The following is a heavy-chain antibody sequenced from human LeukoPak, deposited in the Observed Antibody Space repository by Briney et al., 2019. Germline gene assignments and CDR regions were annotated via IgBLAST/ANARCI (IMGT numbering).Heavy chain of an antibody. J-gene: IGHJ6*03. CDR2: IIPIFGTA. CDR3: ARASVPYSSSWYYYYMDV. D-gene: IGHD6-13*01. V-gene: IGHV1-69*05. Sequence: GSSVKVSCKASGGTFSSYAISWVRQAPGQGLEWMGGIIPIFGTANYAQKFQGRVTITTDESTSTAYMELSSLRSEDTAVYYCARASVPYSSSWYYYYMDVWGKGTTLTVSS. CDR1: GGTFSSYA.